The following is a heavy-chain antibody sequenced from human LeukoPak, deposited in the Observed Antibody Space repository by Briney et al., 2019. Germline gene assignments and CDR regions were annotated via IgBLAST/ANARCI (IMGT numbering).Heavy chain of an antibody. J-gene: IGHJ5*02. CDR3: VRDAEGAGISVNFWFDP. V-gene: IGHV1-8*01. D-gene: IGHD1-14*01. Sequence: ASVKVSCKASGFTFTRYDINWVRQASGQGLEWMGWMNPNNGNTGYAQKFQGRVTMTRDTYASTAYMELRGLRPEDTAVYYCVRDAEGAGISVNFWFDPWGQGTLVTVSS. CDR2: MNPNNGNT. CDR1: GFTFTRYD.